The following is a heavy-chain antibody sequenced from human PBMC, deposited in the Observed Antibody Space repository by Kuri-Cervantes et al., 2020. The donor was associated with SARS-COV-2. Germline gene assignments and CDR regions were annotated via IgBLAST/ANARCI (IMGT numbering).Heavy chain of an antibody. Sequence: GESLKISCAASGFTFSSYDMHWVRQATGKGLEWVSAIGTAGDTYYPGSVKGRFTISRENAKNSLYLQMNSLRAEDTAVYYCARGDLGYCSGGSCYNCFDPWGQGTLVTVSS. CDR2: IGTAGDT. V-gene: IGHV3-13*01. D-gene: IGHD2-15*01. CDR3: ARGDLGYCSGGSCYNCFDP. CDR1: GFTFSSYD. J-gene: IGHJ5*02.